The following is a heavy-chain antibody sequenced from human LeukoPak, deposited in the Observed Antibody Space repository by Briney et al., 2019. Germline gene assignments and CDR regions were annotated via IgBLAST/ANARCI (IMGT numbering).Heavy chain of an antibody. CDR1: GFTFSRYW. CDR3: ARDDYGDYDY. V-gene: IGHV3-7*01. J-gene: IGHJ4*02. CDR2: IKQDGSEK. D-gene: IGHD4-17*01. Sequence: PGGSLRLSRAASGFTFSRYWLSCVRQAPGKGLEWVDNIKQDGSEKYHVDSVKGRFTISRDNAKNSLYLQMNSLRAEDTAVYYCARDDYGDYDYWGQGTLVTVSS.